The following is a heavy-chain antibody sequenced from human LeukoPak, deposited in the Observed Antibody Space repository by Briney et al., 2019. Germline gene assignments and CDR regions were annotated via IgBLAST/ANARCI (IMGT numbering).Heavy chain of an antibody. V-gene: IGHV4-59*01. Sequence: PSETLSLTCTVSGGSISSYYWSWIRQPSGKGLEWIGYIYYSGSTNYNPSLKSRVTISVDTSKNQFSLKLSSVTAADTAVYYCARAITTVVTRRPEGLDYWGQGTLVTVSS. CDR2: IYYSGST. CDR1: GGSISSYY. J-gene: IGHJ4*02. D-gene: IGHD4-23*01. CDR3: ARAITTVVTRRPEGLDY.